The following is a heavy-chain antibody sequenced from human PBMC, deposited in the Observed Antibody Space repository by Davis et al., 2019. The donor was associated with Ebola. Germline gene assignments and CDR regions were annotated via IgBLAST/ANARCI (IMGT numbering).Heavy chain of an antibody. D-gene: IGHD1-7*01. CDR2: IIPTFGTA. CDR3: ASQLELRLYYYYYYGMDV. Sequence: SVKVSCKASGGTFSSYAISWVRQAPGQGLEWMGGIIPTFGTANYAQKFQGRVTITADKSTSTAYMELSSLRSEDTAVYYCASQLELRLYYYYYYGMDVWGQGTTVTVSS. V-gene: IGHV1-69*06. J-gene: IGHJ6*02. CDR1: GGTFSSYA.